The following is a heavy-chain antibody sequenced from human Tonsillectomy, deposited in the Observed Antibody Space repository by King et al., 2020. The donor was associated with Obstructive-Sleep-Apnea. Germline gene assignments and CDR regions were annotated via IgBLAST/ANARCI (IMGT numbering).Heavy chain of an antibody. J-gene: IGHJ4*02. D-gene: IGHD3-16*01. V-gene: IGHV5-51*01. CDR1: GYSFTSYW. CDR2: INLGYSDT. Sequence: VQLVESGEELKKPGESLKSSCKGSGYSFTSYWIGWVRQMPGKGLEWMGIINLGYSDTRDSPSFQGQVTISADKSIRTAYLQWSSLKASDTTMYYCARLRDYVRVSYNGLGYWGQGPLVTVSS. CDR3: ARLRDYVRVSYNGLGY.